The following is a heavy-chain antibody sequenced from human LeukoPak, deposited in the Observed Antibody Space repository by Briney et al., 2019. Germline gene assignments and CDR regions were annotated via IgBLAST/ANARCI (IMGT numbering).Heavy chain of an antibody. CDR3: ASAYSSSWYPFDY. Sequence: SATLSLTCTVSGGSISSSSYYWVWIRQPPGKGLEWIGTIYYSGSTYYNPSLTSRVTISVDTSKNQFSLKLSSVTAADTAVYYCASAYSSSWYPFDYWGQGTLVTVSS. CDR2: IYYSGST. J-gene: IGHJ4*02. D-gene: IGHD6-13*01. V-gene: IGHV4-39*07. CDR1: GGSISSSSYY.